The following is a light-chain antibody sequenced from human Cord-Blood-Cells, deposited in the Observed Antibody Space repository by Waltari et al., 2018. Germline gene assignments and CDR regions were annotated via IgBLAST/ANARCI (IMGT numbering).Light chain of an antibody. J-gene: IGLJ2*01. Sequence: QPVLTQSSSASASLGSSVKLTCTLSSGHSSYIIAWHQQQPGKAPRYLMKLEGSGSYNKGSGVPDRFSGSSSGADRYLTISNLQLEDEADYYCETWDSNTVVFGGGTKLTVL. CDR2: LEGSGSY. V-gene: IGLV4-60*01. CDR1: SGHSSYI. CDR3: ETWDSNTVV.